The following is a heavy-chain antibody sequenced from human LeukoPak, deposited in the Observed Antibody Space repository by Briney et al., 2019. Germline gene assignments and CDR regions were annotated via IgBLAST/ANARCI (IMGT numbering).Heavy chain of an antibody. V-gene: IGHV4-39*07. CDR2: IYHSGST. Sequence: SETLSLTCTVSGGSISSSSYYWGWIRQPPGKGLEWIGSIYHSGSTYYNPSLKSRVTISVDTSKNQFSLKLSSVTAADTAVYYCAGTIYDYVWGTLGFDYWGQGTLVTVSS. CDR3: AGTIYDYVWGTLGFDY. D-gene: IGHD3-16*01. CDR1: GGSISSSSYY. J-gene: IGHJ4*02.